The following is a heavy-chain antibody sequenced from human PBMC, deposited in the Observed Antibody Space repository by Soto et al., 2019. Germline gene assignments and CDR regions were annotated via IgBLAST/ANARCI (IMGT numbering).Heavy chain of an antibody. CDR1: GVSISTHY. D-gene: IGHD4-17*01. V-gene: IGHV4-59*11. CDR2: LSLRGST. Sequence: ETLSLTCTVSGVSISTHYWSWIRQPPGKGLEWIGYLSLRGSTSYNPSLKSRVTISRDTSKNQFFLKLTSVTAADTAVYYCARGDGVSGERENCFDPWGQGTLVTVS. CDR3: ARGDGVSGERENCFDP. J-gene: IGHJ5*02.